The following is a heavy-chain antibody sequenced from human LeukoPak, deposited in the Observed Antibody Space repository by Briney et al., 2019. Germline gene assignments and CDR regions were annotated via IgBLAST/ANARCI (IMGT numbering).Heavy chain of an antibody. CDR2: INPNSGGT. Sequence: ASVKVSCKASGYTFTGYYIHWVRQAPGQGLEWMGWINPNSGGTNYAQKFQGRVTMTRDTSISTAYMELSRLRSDDTAVYYCARSSYGFGTFDYWGQGTLVTVSS. J-gene: IGHJ4*02. V-gene: IGHV1-2*02. CDR3: ARSSYGFGTFDY. D-gene: IGHD5-18*01. CDR1: GYTFTGYY.